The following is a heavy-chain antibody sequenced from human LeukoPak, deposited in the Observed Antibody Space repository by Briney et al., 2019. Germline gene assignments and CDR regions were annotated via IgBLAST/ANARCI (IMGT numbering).Heavy chain of an antibody. CDR2: IIAIFGTA. V-gene: IGHV1-69*01. Sequence: SVKDSCKASGGTFSSYAISWVRQALGQGLEWMGGIIAIFGTANYAQKFQGRVTITADESTSTTYMELSSLRSEDTAVYLCARDERFDPWGQGTLVTVSS. J-gene: IGHJ5*02. CDR1: GGTFSSYA. CDR3: ARDERFDP.